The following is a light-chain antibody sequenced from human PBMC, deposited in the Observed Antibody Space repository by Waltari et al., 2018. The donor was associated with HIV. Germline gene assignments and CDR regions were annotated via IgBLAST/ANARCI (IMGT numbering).Light chain of an antibody. CDR2: DNH. J-gene: IGLJ2*01. CDR3: GAWDSSLSAVV. V-gene: IGLV1-51*01. Sequence: VSAAPGQMVTISCSGSSSNIGNNYVSWYQQLPGTAPKLLIYDNHKRPSGIPDRFSGSKSGTSATLGITGLQTGDEADYYCGAWDSSLSAVVFGGGTKLIVL. CDR1: SSNIGNNY.